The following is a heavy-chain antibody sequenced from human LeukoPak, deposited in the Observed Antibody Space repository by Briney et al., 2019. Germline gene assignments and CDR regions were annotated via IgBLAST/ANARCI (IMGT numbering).Heavy chain of an antibody. D-gene: IGHD6-13*01. CDR2: IYTSGST. CDR3: ARDGYSSSWYVWFDP. V-gene: IGHV4-61*02. Sequence: SQTLSLTCTVSGGSIGSGSYYWSWIRQPAGKGLEWIGRIYTSGSTNYNPSLKSRVTISVDTSKNQFSLKLSSVTAADTAVYYCARDGYSSSWYVWFDPWGQGTLVTVSS. J-gene: IGHJ5*02. CDR1: GGSIGSGSYY.